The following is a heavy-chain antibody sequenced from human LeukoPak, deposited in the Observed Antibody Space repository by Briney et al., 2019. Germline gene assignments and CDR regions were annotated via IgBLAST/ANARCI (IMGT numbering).Heavy chain of an antibody. CDR3: ARDGAFDI. Sequence: ASVKVSCKASGYTFTGFYMHWVRQAPGQGLEWMGWINPNSGGTNYPQKFQGRVTLTRDTSISTAYMELSRLRSDDTAVYYCARDGAFDIWGQGTMVTVSS. J-gene: IGHJ3*02. V-gene: IGHV1-2*02. CDR2: INPNSGGT. CDR1: GYTFTGFY.